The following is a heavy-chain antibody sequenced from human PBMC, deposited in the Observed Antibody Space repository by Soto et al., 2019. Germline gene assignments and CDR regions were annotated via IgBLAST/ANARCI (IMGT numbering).Heavy chain of an antibody. Sequence: PSETLSLTCTVSCGSISSYYWSWIRQPPGKGLEWIGYIYYSGSTNYNPSLKSRVTISVDTSKNQFSLKLSSVTAADTAVYYCARGGWKLFDYWGQGTLVTVSS. V-gene: IGHV4-59*01. CDR3: ARGGWKLFDY. CDR2: IYYSGST. CDR1: CGSISSYY. D-gene: IGHD6-19*01. J-gene: IGHJ4*02.